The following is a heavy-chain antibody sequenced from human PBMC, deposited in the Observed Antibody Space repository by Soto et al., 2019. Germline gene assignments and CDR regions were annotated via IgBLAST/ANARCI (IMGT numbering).Heavy chain of an antibody. CDR1: SVSITSSNW. CDR3: ARDYDGVHD. Sequence: SETLSLTCYVSSVSITSSNWWTWVRQPPGKGLEWLGKISHSGTVNYNATLRSRVTISVDKPKNQLSLKLMSVTAADTAVYYCARDYDGVHDWGPGLLVTGS. J-gene: IGHJ4*02. CDR2: ISHSGTV. D-gene: IGHD3-16*01. V-gene: IGHV4-4*02.